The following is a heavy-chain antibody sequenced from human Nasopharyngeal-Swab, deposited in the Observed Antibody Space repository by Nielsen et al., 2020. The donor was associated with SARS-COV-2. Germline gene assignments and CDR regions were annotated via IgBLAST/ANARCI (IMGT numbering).Heavy chain of an antibody. CDR1: GFTFSSA. CDR3: ARAPDSSTYGLRY. V-gene: IGHV3-23*01. Sequence: GGSLRLSCAASGFTFSSAMSWVRQAPGKGLECVSGIGGSGVKTYYADSVKGRFTISRDNVKNSLYLQMNSLRDEDTAVYYCARAPDSSTYGLRYWGLGTLVTVSS. J-gene: IGHJ4*02. CDR2: IGGSGVKT. D-gene: IGHD3-10*01.